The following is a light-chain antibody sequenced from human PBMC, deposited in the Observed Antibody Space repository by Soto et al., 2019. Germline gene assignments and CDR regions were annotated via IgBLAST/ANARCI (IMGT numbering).Light chain of an antibody. CDR3: QQYENLPT. CDR2: AAS. Sequence: AIRMTQSPSSLSASTGDRVTITCRASQGISSYLAWYQQKPGKAPKLLIYAASTLQSGVPSRFSGSGSGTDFTLTISCLQAEDFANYYCQQYENLPTFGQGTRLEIK. J-gene: IGKJ5*01. CDR1: QGISSY. V-gene: IGKV1-8*01.